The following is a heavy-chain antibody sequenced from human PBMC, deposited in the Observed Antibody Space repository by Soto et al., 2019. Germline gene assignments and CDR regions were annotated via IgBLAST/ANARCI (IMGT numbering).Heavy chain of an antibody. D-gene: IGHD6-6*01. CDR1: GFTFSDYG. V-gene: IGHV3-30*18. CDR3: AKEMYPRTVLDSSSPWGDY. Sequence: QVQLVESGGGVVQPGRSLRLSCAVSGFTFSDYGMHWVHQAPGKGLEWVAVMSYAGTYDYYADSVKGRFTISRDLSGNTLFLQMNSLRLEDTAVYFCAKEMYPRTVLDSSSPWGDYWGQGTLVTVSS. J-gene: IGHJ4*02. CDR2: MSYAGTYD.